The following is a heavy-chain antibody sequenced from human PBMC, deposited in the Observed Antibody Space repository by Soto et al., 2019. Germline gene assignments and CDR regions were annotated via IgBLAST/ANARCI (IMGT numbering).Heavy chain of an antibody. J-gene: IGHJ6*02. D-gene: IGHD2-2*02. CDR1: GGSVSGYY. CDR3: AREYTAWPLAYGLDV. V-gene: IGHV4-59*02. Sequence: PSETLSLTCTVSGGSVSGYYWSWIRQPPGKGLEWLGYIHYGGTTMYNPSVKSRVTISVDTSNNQFSLRLNSVTAADTAVYYCAREYTAWPLAYGLDVWGQGTTVTVSS. CDR2: IHYGGTT.